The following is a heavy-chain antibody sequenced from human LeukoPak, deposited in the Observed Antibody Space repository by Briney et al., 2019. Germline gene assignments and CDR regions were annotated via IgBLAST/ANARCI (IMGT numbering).Heavy chain of an antibody. CDR2: IHRDDKT. D-gene: IGHD2-2*01. CDR3: AREVISTPSYFDY. V-gene: IGHV3-53*01. CDR1: GGSFSGYY. Sequence: ETLSLTCAVYGGSFSGYYWSWIRQPPGKGLEWVSFIHRDDKTYYADSVKGRFTMSRDSSKNTLYLQMNSLGADDTAVYYCAREVISTPSYFDYWGQGILVTVSS. J-gene: IGHJ4*02.